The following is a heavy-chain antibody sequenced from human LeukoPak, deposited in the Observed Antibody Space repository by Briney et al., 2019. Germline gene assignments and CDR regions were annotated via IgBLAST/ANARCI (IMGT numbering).Heavy chain of an antibody. J-gene: IGHJ5*02. D-gene: IGHD3-22*01. Sequence: ASVKVSCKASGYTFTSYGISWVRQAPGQGLEWMGWISAYNGNTNYAQKLQGRVTMTTDTSTSTAYMELRSLRSDDTAVYYCAGVPISDSSGYSDWFDPWGQGTLVTVSS. CDR3: AGVPISDSSGYSDWFDP. CDR2: ISAYNGNT. V-gene: IGHV1-18*01. CDR1: GYTFTSYG.